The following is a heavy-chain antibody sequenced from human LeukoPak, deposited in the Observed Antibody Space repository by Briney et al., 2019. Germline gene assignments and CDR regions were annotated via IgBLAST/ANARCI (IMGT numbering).Heavy chain of an antibody. V-gene: IGHV4-59*01. CDR2: IYYSGST. J-gene: IGHJ4*02. CDR1: GGSISSYY. D-gene: IGHD6-19*01. Sequence: SETLSLTCTVSGGSISSYYWSWIRQPPGKGLEWIGYIYYSGSTNYNPSLKSRVTISVDTSKNQFPLKLSSVTAADTAVYYCARVGGKVAGDYWGQGTLVTVSS. CDR3: ARVGGKVAGDY.